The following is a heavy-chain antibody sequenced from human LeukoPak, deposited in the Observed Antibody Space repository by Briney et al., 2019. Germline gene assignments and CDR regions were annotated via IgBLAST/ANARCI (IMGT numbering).Heavy chain of an antibody. CDR3: ARAPADRRYDFWSANRGEDYMDV. V-gene: IGHV4-61*02. Sequence: PSQTLSLTCTVSGGSISSGSYYWSWIRQPAGKGLEWIGRIYSSGSTNYNPSLKSRVTISVDTAKNQFSLKLSSVTAADTAVYYCARAPADRRYDFWSANRGEDYMDVWGKGTTVTVSS. CDR1: GGSISSGSYY. J-gene: IGHJ6*03. D-gene: IGHD3-3*01. CDR2: IYSSGST.